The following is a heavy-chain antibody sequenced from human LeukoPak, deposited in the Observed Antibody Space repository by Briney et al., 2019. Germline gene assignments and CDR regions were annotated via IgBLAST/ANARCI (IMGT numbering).Heavy chain of an antibody. J-gene: IGHJ5*02. CDR1: GFTVSSYY. V-gene: IGHV3-53*01. D-gene: IGHD3-10*01. CDR3: ARPLMYYYGSETYFWFNP. Sequence: GGSLRLSCAASGFTVSSYYMNWVSQAPGKDLEWVSVIYTGGGRYYADSVRGRFPISRDNSKNTLYLQMNSLRAEDTAVYYCARPLMYYYGSETYFWFNPWGEGTLVTVSS. CDR2: IYTGGGR.